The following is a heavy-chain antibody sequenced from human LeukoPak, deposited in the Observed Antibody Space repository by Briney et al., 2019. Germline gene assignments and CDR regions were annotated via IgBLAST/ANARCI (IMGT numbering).Heavy chain of an antibody. Sequence: GGSLRLSCVASGFSFDDYGMSWVRQAPGKGLEWVSSINWNGGRTEYANSVKGRFTISRDNANKSLFLQMNSLRGEDTALYYCARGRYYYDTSGSYPKFDYWGQGTLVTVSS. V-gene: IGHV3-20*04. D-gene: IGHD3-22*01. J-gene: IGHJ4*02. CDR1: GFSFDDYG. CDR3: ARGRYYYDTSGSYPKFDY. CDR2: INWNGGRT.